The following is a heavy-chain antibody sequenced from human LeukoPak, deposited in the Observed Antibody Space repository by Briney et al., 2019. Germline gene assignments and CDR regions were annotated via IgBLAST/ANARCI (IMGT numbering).Heavy chain of an antibody. Sequence: SGTLSLTCAVSGGSISSSNWWSWVRQPPGKGLEWIGEIYHSGSTIYNPSLKSRVTISVDTSKNQFSLKLSSVTAADTAVYYCARGYSGSYGRFDFWGQGTLVTVSP. CDR1: GGSISSSNW. D-gene: IGHD1-26*01. V-gene: IGHV4-4*02. CDR3: ARGYSGSYGRFDF. CDR2: IYHSGST. J-gene: IGHJ4*02.